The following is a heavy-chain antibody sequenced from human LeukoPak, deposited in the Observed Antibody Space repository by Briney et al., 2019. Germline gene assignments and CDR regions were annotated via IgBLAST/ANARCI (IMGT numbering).Heavy chain of an antibody. D-gene: IGHD6-13*01. CDR1: GFTFSSYS. Sequence: GGSLRLSCAASGFTFSSYSMNWVRQAPGKGLEWVSYISSTSAIIYYADSVKGRFTVPRDNAKNSLYLQMNSLRAEDTAVYYCARFTAGDYFDSWGQGTLVTVSS. V-gene: IGHV3-48*01. CDR2: ISSTSAII. CDR3: ARFTAGDYFDS. J-gene: IGHJ4*02.